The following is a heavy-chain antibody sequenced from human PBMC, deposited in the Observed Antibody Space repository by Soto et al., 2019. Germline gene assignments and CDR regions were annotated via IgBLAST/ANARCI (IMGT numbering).Heavy chain of an antibody. D-gene: IGHD3-9*01. J-gene: IGHJ4*02. CDR1: GFPFSSYW. CDR2: ISGDGVTT. CDR3: AREYYGLLTGYYTDY. V-gene: IGHV3-74*01. Sequence: EVQLVESGGDLVQRGGSLRLSCEASGFPFSSYWMHWVRHTPGKGLDWVARISGDGVTTYYADSVPGRFTVSRDNAKNTLSLQISGLRAEDTAVYYCAREYYGLLTGYYTDYWGQGTLVSVSS.